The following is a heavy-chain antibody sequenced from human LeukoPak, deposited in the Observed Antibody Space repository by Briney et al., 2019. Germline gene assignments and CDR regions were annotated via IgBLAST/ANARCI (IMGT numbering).Heavy chain of an antibody. D-gene: IGHD3-10*01. CDR1: GYTFTSYG. J-gene: IGHJ5*02. V-gene: IGHV1-18*01. CDR2: ISAYNGNT. CDR3: ARVTGWGSYYTRGYWFDP. Sequence: GASVKVSCKASGYTFTSYGISWVRQAPGQGLEWMGWISAYNGNTNYAQKLQGRVTMTTDTSTSTAYMELRSLRSDDTAVYYCARVTGWGSYYTRGYWFDPWGQGTLVTVSS.